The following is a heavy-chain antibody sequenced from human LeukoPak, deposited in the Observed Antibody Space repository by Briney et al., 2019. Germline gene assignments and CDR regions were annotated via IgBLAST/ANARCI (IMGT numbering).Heavy chain of an antibody. J-gene: IGHJ4*02. D-gene: IGHD2-2*01. CDR2: IDWDDDK. CDR3: ARIRGTYCSSTPCSFEDF. CDR1: GFSFTNNGMC. V-gene: IGHV2-70*11. Sequence: SGPALVKPTQTLTLTCTFSGFSFTNNGMCVTWIRQPPGKALEWLARIDWDDDKYYSASLKTRLTISKDTSKNQVVLTMTNMDPVDTATYYCARIRGTYCSSTPCSFEDFWGQGTLVTVSS.